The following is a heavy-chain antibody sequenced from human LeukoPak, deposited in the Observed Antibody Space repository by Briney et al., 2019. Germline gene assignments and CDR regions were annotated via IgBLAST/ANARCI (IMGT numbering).Heavy chain of an antibody. J-gene: IGHJ4*02. V-gene: IGHV3-15*01. CDR3: TRRSTI. D-gene: IGHD5-24*01. Sequence: GGSLRLSCAASGITLSDFWFSWVRQAPGKGLEWVARIKAKIHGETIDYAAPVRGRFIISRDDSRNTVYLQMNSLKFEDTAMSYCTRRSTIWGRGTRVTVSS. CDR2: IKAKIHGETI. CDR1: GITLSDFW.